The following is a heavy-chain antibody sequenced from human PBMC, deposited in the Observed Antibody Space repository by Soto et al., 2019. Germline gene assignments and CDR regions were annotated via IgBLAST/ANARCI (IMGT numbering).Heavy chain of an antibody. CDR1: GYTLSDLS. D-gene: IGHD2-21*02. Sequence: ASVKVSCKVSGYTLSDLSMHWVRQAPGKGLEWMGGFDPVEDETIYALKFQGRVTMTEDTFTDTAYMELSSLRSEDTAVYYCARDIGSDLGVTSGWFDPWGRGTLVTVSS. CDR3: ARDIGSDLGVTSGWFDP. V-gene: IGHV1-24*01. CDR2: FDPVEDET. J-gene: IGHJ5*02.